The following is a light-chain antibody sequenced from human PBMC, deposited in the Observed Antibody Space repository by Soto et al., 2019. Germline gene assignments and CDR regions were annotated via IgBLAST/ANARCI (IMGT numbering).Light chain of an antibody. J-gene: IGKJ4*01. CDR2: DAS. CDR1: QSVSSY. Sequence: EIVLTQSPATLSLSPGERATLSCRASQSVSSYLAWYQQKPGQAPRLLIYDASNRATGIPARFSGSGLGTDFTLTISSIETEDFAVYYCQQRSNLPTFGGGTKVEIK. CDR3: QQRSNLPT. V-gene: IGKV3-11*01.